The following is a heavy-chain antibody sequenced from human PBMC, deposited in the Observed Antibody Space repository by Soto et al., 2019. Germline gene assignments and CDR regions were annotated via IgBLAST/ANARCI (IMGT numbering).Heavy chain of an antibody. CDR1: GGSISSSNW. D-gene: IGHD6-13*01. CDR2: IYHSGST. V-gene: IGHV4-4*02. J-gene: IGHJ3*02. CDR3: ARDFFAKHQLVRYDAFDI. Sequence: QVQLQESGPGLVKPSGTLSLTCAVSGGSISSSNWWSWVRQPPGKGLEWIGEIYHSGSTNYNPSLTSRVTISVDKSKNQFSLKLSSVTAADTAVYYFARDFFAKHQLVRYDAFDIWGQGTMVTVSS.